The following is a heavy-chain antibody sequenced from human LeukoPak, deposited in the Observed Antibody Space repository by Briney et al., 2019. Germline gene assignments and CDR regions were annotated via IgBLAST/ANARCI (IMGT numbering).Heavy chain of an antibody. CDR1: GFTFSSYS. J-gene: IGHJ6*02. V-gene: IGHV3-21*01. CDR3: ARDRQQLASQEDV. CDR2: ISSSSSYI. Sequence: AGGSLRLSCAASGFTFSSYSMNWVRQAPGKGLEWVSSISSSSSYIYYADSVKGRFTISRDNAKNSLYLQMNSLRAEDTAVYYCARDRQQLASQEDVGGQGTMVTVS. D-gene: IGHD6-13*01.